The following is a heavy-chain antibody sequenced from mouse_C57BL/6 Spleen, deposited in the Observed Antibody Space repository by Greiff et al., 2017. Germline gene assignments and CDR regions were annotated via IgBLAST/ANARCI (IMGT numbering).Heavy chain of an antibody. CDR2: INPGSGGT. CDR1: GYAFTNYL. Sequence: QVQLQQSGAELVRPGTSVKVSCKASGYAFTNYLIVWVKQRPGQGLEWIGVINPGSGGTNYNEKFKGKATLTADKSSSTAYMQRSSLTSEDSAVYVCARDYGSSYWFAYWGQGTLVTVSA. V-gene: IGHV1-54*01. CDR3: ARDYGSSYWFAY. J-gene: IGHJ3*01. D-gene: IGHD1-1*01.